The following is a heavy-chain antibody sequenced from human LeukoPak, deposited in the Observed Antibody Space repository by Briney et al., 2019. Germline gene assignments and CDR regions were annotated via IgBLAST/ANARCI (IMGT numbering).Heavy chain of an antibody. CDR1: GGSISSSSYY. CDR2: FYHSGNS. D-gene: IGHD4-11*01. J-gene: IGHJ5*02. CDR3: ARHDFYSNYPHNWFDP. Sequence: KPSETLSLTCTVSGGSISSSSYYWGWIRQPPGKGLEWIGSFYHSGNSYYNPSLKSRVSISVDTSKNQFSLNLSSVTAADTALYYCARHDFYSNYPHNWFDPWGQGTLVTVSS. V-gene: IGHV4-39*01.